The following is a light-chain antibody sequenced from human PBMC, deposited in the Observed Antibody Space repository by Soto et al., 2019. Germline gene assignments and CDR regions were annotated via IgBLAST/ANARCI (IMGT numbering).Light chain of an antibody. Sequence: QSALTQPASVSGSPGQSITISCTGTSSDVGSHNFVSWYQQRPGKAPKLMIFEVTKRPSGVSSRFSASKSGNTASLTISGVQAEDEADYYCQSYDSSLSGWVFGGGTKLTVL. CDR3: QSYDSSLSGWV. CDR1: SSDVGSHNF. V-gene: IGLV2-23*02. CDR2: EVT. J-gene: IGLJ3*02.